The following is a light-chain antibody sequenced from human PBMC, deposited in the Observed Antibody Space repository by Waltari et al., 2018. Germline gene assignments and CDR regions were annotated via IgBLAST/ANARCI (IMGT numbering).Light chain of an antibody. V-gene: IGLV2-14*03. J-gene: IGLJ2*01. CDR1: SSDDGGYNS. Sequence: QSALTQPASVSGSPGQSITISCTGTSSDDGGYNSVSWYQDHPGQAPKVIIYDVSNRPSGVSDRFSGSKSGNTASLTISGLQAEDEADYYCSSQSSNDVVLFGGGTKLTVL. CDR3: SSQSSNDVVL. CDR2: DVS.